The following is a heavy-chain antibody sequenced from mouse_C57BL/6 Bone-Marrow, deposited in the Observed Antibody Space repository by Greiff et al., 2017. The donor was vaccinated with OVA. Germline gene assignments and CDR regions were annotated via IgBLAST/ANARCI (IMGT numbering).Heavy chain of an antibody. J-gene: IGHJ1*03. Sequence: VQGVESGGGLVKPGGSLKLSCAASGFTFSSYAMSWVRQTPEKRLEWVATISDGGSYTYYPDNVKGRFTISRDNAKNNLYLQMSHLKSEDTAMYYCARDQKWYFDVWGTGTTVTVSS. CDR1: GFTFSSYA. CDR3: ARDQKWYFDV. CDR2: ISDGGSYT. V-gene: IGHV5-4*01.